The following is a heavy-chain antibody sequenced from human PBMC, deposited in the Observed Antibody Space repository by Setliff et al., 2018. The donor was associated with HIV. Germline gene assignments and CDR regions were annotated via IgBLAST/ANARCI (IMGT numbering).Heavy chain of an antibody. V-gene: IGHV4-59*01. J-gene: IGHJ6*03. CDR1: GGSISSYY. CDR2: IYYSGSS. CDR3: ARGYPGIAVASLSYYYYYYMDV. Sequence: PSETLSLTCTVSGGSISSYYWSWIRQPPGKGLEWIGYIYYSGSSNYNPSLKSRVTISVDTSKNQFSLKLSSVTAADTAVYYCARGYPGIAVASLSYYYYYYMDVWGKGTTVTVSS. D-gene: IGHD6-19*01.